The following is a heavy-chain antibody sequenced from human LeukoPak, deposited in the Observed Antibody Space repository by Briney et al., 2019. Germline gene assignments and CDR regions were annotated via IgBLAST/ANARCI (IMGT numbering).Heavy chain of an antibody. D-gene: IGHD2-8*01. J-gene: IGHJ4*02. CDR1: GGSISSSSYY. CDR3: ARGRAYCTNGVCRGPFDY. Sequence: SETLSLTCTVSGGSISSSSYYWGWIRQPPGKGLEWIGSIYYSGSTNYNPSLKSRVTISVDTSKNQFSLKLSSVTAADTAVYYCARGRAYCTNGVCRGPFDYWGQGTLVTVSS. CDR2: IYYSGST. V-gene: IGHV4-39*07.